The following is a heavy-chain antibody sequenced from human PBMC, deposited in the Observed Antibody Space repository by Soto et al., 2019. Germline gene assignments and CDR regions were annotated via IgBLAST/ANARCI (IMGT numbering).Heavy chain of an antibody. Sequence: QVHLQESGPGLVKPSETLSLTCTVSGGSGSSGSYYWSWIRQPPGKGLEWIGDIYYSGSTNYNPSLKSRVTISLDTSKNQFSLKLTSVTAADTAVYYCAREQRSIVSPWFDPWGQGTLVTVSS. D-gene: IGHD2-15*01. CDR3: AREQRSIVSPWFDP. CDR1: GGSGSSGSYY. CDR2: IYYSGST. V-gene: IGHV4-61*01. J-gene: IGHJ5*02.